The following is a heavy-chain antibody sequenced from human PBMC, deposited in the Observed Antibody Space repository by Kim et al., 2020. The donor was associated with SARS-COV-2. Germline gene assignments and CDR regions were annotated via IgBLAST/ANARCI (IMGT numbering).Heavy chain of an antibody. CDR1: GFTFSSYS. Sequence: GGSLRLSCAASGFTFSSYSMNWVRQAPGKGLEWVSSISSSSSYIYYADSVKGRFTISRDNAKNSLYLQMNSLRAEDTAVYYCARGSRGPAAGFYGMDVWGQGTTVTVSS. CDR3: ARGSRGPAAGFYGMDV. J-gene: IGHJ6*02. D-gene: IGHD3-22*01. CDR2: ISSSSSYI. V-gene: IGHV3-21*01.